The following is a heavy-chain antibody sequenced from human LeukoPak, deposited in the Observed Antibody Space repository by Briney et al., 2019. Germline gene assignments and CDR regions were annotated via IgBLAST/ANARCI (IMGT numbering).Heavy chain of an antibody. CDR2: MNPNSGNT. J-gene: IGHJ6*02. D-gene: IGHD2-2*02. CDR1: GYTFTSYD. V-gene: IGHV1-8*01. CDR3: ARGSVVRYQLLYVGYYYGMDV. Sequence: ASVNVSCKASGYTFTSYDINWVRQAPGQGLEWMGRMNPNSGNTGYAQKFQGRVTMTRNTSISTAYMELSSLRSEDTAVYYCARGSVVRYQLLYVGYYYGMDVWGQGTTVTVSS.